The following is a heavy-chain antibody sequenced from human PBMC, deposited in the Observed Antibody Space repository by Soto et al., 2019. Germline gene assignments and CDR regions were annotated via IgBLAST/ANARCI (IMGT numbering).Heavy chain of an antibody. D-gene: IGHD6-13*01. Sequence: QVQLQESGPGLVKPSGTLSLTCAVSGASISSSNWWSWVRQPPEKGLEWIGEIYHSGSTNYNPSLKTRVTIPVDKTKNQFSLKLSSVAAAVTAVYYCARIAAAGTSFDYWGQGTVVTVSS. CDR2: IYHSGST. CDR3: ARIAAAGTSFDY. J-gene: IGHJ4*02. V-gene: IGHV4-4*02. CDR1: GASISSSNW.